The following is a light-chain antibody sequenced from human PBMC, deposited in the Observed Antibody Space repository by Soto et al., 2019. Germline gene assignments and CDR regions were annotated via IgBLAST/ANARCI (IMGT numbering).Light chain of an antibody. CDR3: SSYTGSNNPYV. V-gene: IGLV2-8*01. J-gene: IGLJ1*01. CDR2: EVS. CDR1: SSDVGNYNY. Sequence: QLVLAQPPSASGSPGQSVTISCTGTSSDVGNYNYVSWYQQHPGKAPKLMIYEVSKRPSGVPDRFSGSKSGNTASLTVSGLQAEDEADYYCSSYTGSNNPYVFGTGTKLTVL.